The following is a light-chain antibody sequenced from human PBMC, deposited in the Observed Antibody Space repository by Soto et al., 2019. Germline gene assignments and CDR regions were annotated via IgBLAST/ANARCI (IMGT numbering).Light chain of an antibody. CDR1: QSVSSTY. J-gene: IGKJ1*01. CDR3: HQYVSSWT. V-gene: IGKV3-20*01. Sequence: EIVMTQSPATLSLSPGKRSTLSGRASQSVSSTYVAWYQQKSGQPPSLLIYGASSRATGIPDRLSGSGSGTDFTLTISRLEPEDFAVYYCHQYVSSWTFGKGTKVDIK. CDR2: GAS.